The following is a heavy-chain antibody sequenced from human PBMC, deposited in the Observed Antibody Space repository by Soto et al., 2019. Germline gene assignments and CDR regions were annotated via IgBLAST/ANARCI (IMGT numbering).Heavy chain of an antibody. CDR2: INHSGST. J-gene: IGHJ4*02. Sequence: SETLSLTCAVYGGSFSGYYWSWIRQPPGKGLEWIGEINHSGSTNYNPSLKSRVTISVDTSKNQFSLKLSSVTAADTAVYYCARGRITIFGVVIKLYYFDYWGQGTLVTV. V-gene: IGHV4-34*01. D-gene: IGHD3-3*01. CDR1: GGSFSGYY. CDR3: ARGRITIFGVVIKLYYFDY.